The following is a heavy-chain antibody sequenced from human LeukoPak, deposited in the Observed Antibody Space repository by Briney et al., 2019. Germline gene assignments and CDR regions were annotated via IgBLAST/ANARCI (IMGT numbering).Heavy chain of an antibody. CDR1: GFTFTIYW. V-gene: IGHV3-7*01. D-gene: IGHD2-15*01. CDR2: VKQDESEK. CDR3: ASEVGNFFDY. J-gene: IGHJ4*02. Sequence: GGSLRLSCAASGFTFTIYWMSWVRQAPGKGLEWVASVKQDESEKHYVDSVKGRFTISRDNAKKSLFLQMNSLRAEDAAVYYCASEVGNFFDYWGQGTLVTVSS.